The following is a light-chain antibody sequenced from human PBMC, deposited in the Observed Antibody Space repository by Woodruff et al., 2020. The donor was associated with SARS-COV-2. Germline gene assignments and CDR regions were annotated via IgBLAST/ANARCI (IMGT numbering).Light chain of an antibody. CDR3: QAWDDSVV. V-gene: IGLV3-1*01. Sequence: QQKTGQSPVLVIYQDTKRPSGIPVRFSGSNSGNTATLTISETQAMDEADYYCQAWDDSVVFGGGTKLTVL. CDR2: QDT. J-gene: IGLJ2*01.